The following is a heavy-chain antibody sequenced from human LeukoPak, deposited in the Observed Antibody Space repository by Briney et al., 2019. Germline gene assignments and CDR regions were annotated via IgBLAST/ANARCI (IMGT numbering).Heavy chain of an antibody. CDR3: ARMSYYDRRGDNWFDP. CDR1: GYTFSNFD. V-gene: IGHV1-8*03. CDR2: MNPNTGDT. J-gene: IGHJ5*02. Sequence: ASVKVSCKASGYTFSNFDINWVRQATGQGLEWMGWMNPNTGDTGYAQKFQGRVSITTNTSINTAYMELSSLRSEDTAVYYCARMSYYDRRGDNWFDPWGQGTLVIVSS. D-gene: IGHD3-22*01.